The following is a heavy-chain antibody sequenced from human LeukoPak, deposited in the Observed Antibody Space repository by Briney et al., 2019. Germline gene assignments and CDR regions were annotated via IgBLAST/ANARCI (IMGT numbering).Heavy chain of an antibody. CDR1: GGSFSGYY. CDR3: ARVVDRGGNDY. J-gene: IGHJ4*02. V-gene: IGHV4-34*01. Sequence: SETLSLTCAVHGGSFSGYYWSWISQPPGKGLEWIGEINHSGSSYYNPSLKSRVTISLDTSKNQFSLKLSSATASDTAVYYCARVVDRGGNDYWCQGTLVTVSS. D-gene: IGHD3-10*01. CDR2: INHSGSS.